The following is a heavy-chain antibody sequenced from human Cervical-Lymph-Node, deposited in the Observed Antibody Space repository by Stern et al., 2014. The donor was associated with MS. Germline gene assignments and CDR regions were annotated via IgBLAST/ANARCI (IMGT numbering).Heavy chain of an antibody. V-gene: IGHV4-59*01. Sequence: QVQLVQSGPGLVKPSETLSLTCTVSGGSISSYYWSWIRQPPGKGLEWIGYIYYSGSTNYNPSLKSRVTISVDTSKNQFSLKLSSVTAADTAVYYCARVVAAPSWFDPWGQGTLVTVSS. CDR1: GGSISSYY. J-gene: IGHJ5*02. D-gene: IGHD5-12*01. CDR2: IYYSGST. CDR3: ARVVAAPSWFDP.